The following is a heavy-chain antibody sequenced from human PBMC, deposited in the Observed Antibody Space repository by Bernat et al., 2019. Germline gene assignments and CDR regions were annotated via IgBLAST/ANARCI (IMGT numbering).Heavy chain of an antibody. Sequence: QVQLVESGGGVVQPGRSLRLSCAASGFTFSSYGMHWVRQAPGKGLEWVAVISYDGSNKYYADSVKGRFTISRDNSKNTLYLQMNGLRAEDTAVYYCAKSAAAAGDWYFDLWGRGTLVTVSS. CDR3: AKSAAAAGDWYFDL. CDR1: GFTFSSYG. CDR2: ISYDGSNK. D-gene: IGHD6-13*01. V-gene: IGHV3-30*18. J-gene: IGHJ2*01.